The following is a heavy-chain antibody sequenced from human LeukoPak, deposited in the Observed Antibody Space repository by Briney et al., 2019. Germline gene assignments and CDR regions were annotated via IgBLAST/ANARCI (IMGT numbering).Heavy chain of an antibody. CDR1: GYTFTSYD. V-gene: IGHV1-8*01. CDR2: MSPNSGDT. Sequence: ASVKVSCKASGYTFTSYDFNWVRQATGQRPEWMGWMSPNSGDTGYAQKFQDRVTMTRNTSISTAYMELSSLRSEDTAVYYCARVRRLNWFDPWGQGTLVTVSS. J-gene: IGHJ5*02. CDR3: ARVRRLNWFDP.